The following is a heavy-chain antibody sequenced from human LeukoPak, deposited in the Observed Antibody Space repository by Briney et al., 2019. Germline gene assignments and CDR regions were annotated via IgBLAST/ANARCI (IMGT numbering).Heavy chain of an antibody. J-gene: IGHJ4*02. CDR2: IYHTGST. CDR1: GGSFSSYY. CDR3: ARVAGYTYSYYYFDY. Sequence: SETLSLTWTVSGGSFSSYYWTWIRQPPGKGLEWIGYIYHTGSTNYNPSLKSRVTISVDTSRNQFSLKLTSVTAADTAVYFCARVAGYTYSYYYFDYWGQGTLVTVSS. D-gene: IGHD5-18*01. V-gene: IGHV4-59*01.